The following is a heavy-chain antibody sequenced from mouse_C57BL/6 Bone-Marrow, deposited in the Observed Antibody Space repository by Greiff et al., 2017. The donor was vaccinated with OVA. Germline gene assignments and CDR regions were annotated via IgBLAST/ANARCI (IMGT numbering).Heavy chain of an antibody. Sequence: EVKLVESGGGLVQPKGSLKLSCAASGFSFNTYAMNWVRQAPGTGLEWVARIRSKSNNYATYYADSVKDRFTISRDDSESMLYLQMNNLKTEDTAMYYCVRHDLYGSSYCAMDYWGQGTSVTVSS. CDR2: IRSKSNNYAT. CDR3: VRHDLYGSSYCAMDY. V-gene: IGHV10-1*01. J-gene: IGHJ4*01. D-gene: IGHD1-1*01. CDR1: GFSFNTYA.